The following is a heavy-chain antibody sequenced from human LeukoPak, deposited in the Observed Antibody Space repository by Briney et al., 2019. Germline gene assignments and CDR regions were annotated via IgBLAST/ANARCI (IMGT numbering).Heavy chain of an antibody. CDR3: ARGVTMVRGVITSFDY. V-gene: IGHV4-59*01. CDR2: IYYSGST. D-gene: IGHD3-10*01. CDR1: GGSISSYY. Sequence: SETLSLTCTVSGGSISSYYWSWIRQPPGKGLEWIEYIYYSGSTNYNPSLKSRVTISVDTSKNQFSLKLSSVTAADTAVYYCARGVTMVRGVITSFDYWGQGTLVTVSS. J-gene: IGHJ4*02.